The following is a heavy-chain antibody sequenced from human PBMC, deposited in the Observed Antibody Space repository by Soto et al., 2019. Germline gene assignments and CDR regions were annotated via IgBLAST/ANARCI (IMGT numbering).Heavy chain of an antibody. CDR1: GYRFTRYW. CDR3: ARLYVGTTPTLDY. J-gene: IGHJ4*02. CDR2: IDPSDSYT. Sequence: GESLTISCTGSGYRFTRYWITWVRQMPGKGLEWMGRIDPSDSYTNYSPSFQGHVTVSADKSISTAYLQWSSLKASDTAMYYCARLYVGTTPTLDYWGQGTLVTVSS. V-gene: IGHV5-10-1*01. D-gene: IGHD1-26*01.